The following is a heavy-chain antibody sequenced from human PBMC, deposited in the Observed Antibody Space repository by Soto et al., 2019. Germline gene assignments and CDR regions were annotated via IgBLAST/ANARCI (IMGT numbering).Heavy chain of an antibody. V-gene: IGHV5-51*01. CDR3: ARLRVNYDILTGYYRRYYGMDV. Sequence: EALKISWEWSLYSFTSYWIGWVLQMPFKVLGFMWIIYPGDSDTRYSPSFQGQVTISADKSISTAYLQWSSLKASDTAMYYCARLRVNYDILTGYYRRYYGMDVWGQGTPVTVSS. J-gene: IGHJ6*02. D-gene: IGHD3-9*01. CDR1: LYSFTSYW. CDR2: IYPGDSDT.